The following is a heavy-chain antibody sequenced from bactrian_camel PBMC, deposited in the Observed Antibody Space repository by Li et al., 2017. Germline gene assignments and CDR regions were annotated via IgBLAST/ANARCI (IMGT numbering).Heavy chain of an antibody. CDR3: AAREFPAWITPVNLNLDEYKY. CDR2: INSGEIT. Sequence: VQLVESGGGLVQPGGSLRLSCAATGFKFSTADMTWVRQAKGKGLEWVATINSGEITNYADSVKGRFTISRDNARNTVYLQMDSLKSEDTALYYCAAREFPAWITPVNLNLDEYKYWGQGTQVTVS. V-gene: IGHV3S40*01. D-gene: IGHD1*01. J-gene: IGHJ4*01. CDR1: GFKFSTAD.